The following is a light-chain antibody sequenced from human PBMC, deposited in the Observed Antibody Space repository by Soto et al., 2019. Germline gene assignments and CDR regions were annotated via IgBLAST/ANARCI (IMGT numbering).Light chain of an antibody. CDR2: AAS. Sequence: DIQMTQSPSSLSASVGDRVTITCRASQSISSYLNWYQHKPGKAPKLLIYAASSLQSGVPSRFSGSGSGTDFTLTIRSLQPEDFATYYCQQSYTTPFTFGPGTKVDIK. CDR3: QQSYTTPFT. CDR1: QSISSY. V-gene: IGKV1-39*01. J-gene: IGKJ3*01.